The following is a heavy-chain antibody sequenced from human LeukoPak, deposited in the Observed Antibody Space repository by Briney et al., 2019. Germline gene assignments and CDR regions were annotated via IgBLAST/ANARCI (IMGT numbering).Heavy chain of an antibody. CDR3: AKSDSSGYPVD. D-gene: IGHD3-22*01. CDR1: GFTFSSYA. CDR2: ISYDGSNK. J-gene: IGHJ4*02. Sequence: GGSLRLSCSASGFTFSSYAMHWVRQAPGKGLEWVAVISYDGSNKHYADSVKGRFTISRDNSKNTLYLQMNSLRAEDTAVYYCAKSDSSGYPVDWGQGTLVTVSS. V-gene: IGHV3-30-3*02.